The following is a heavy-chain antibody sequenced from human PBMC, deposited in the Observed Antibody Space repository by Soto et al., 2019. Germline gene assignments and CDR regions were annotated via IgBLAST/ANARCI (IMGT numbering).Heavy chain of an antibody. CDR1: VGSIRSGGYA. Sequence: PSETLSLTCSVSVGSIRSGGYAWSWIRQPPGKGLEWIGEMNHSGSTNYNPSLKSRVTISVDTYKNQYSLKLSSVTAADTAVYYCERKRYSQGVDYYGQGTLVTVS. CDR2: MNHSGST. J-gene: IGHJ4*02. CDR3: ERKRYSQGVDY. D-gene: IGHD5-18*01. V-gene: IGHV4-34*01.